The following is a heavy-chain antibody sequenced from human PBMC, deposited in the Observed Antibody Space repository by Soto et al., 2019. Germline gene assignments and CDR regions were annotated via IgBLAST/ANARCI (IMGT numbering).Heavy chain of an antibody. CDR2: TYYRSRFFS. Sequence: PPQSRSLTCAVSGDSVASYSAACNWSSQSPSGGLEWLGRTYYRSRFFSDYAESVKSRIIINPDTSKNQFSLQLESVTPEDTAVYYCVRDRYSSSGWFDPWGQGTPVTVSS. D-gene: IGHD3-10*01. CDR3: VRDRYSSSGWFDP. CDR1: GDSVASYSAA. V-gene: IGHV6-1*01. J-gene: IGHJ5*02.